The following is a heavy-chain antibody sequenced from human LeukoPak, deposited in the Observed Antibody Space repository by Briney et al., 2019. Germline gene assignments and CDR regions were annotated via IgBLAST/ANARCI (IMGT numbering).Heavy chain of an antibody. D-gene: IGHD4-23*01. Sequence: PGGSLRLSCEASGFTFSVYFMSWIRQAPGKGLEWVSSIGNSGDYTNYADSVKGRFTISRDNAKNSLYLQMNSLRAEDTAVYYCAKDYGGSYLDSWGQGTLVTVSS. V-gene: IGHV3-11*06. J-gene: IGHJ4*02. CDR3: AKDYGGSYLDS. CDR1: GFTFSVYF. CDR2: IGNSGDYT.